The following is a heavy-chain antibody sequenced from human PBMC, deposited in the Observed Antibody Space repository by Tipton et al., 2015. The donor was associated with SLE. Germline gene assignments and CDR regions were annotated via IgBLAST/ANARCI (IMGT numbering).Heavy chain of an antibody. D-gene: IGHD4-17*01. J-gene: IGHJ2*01. V-gene: IGHV4-31*03. CDR2: IYYSGST. CDR1: GGSISSGGYY. CDR3: ARVWPDYGDYAYFDL. Sequence: TLSLTCTVSGGSISSGGYYWSWIRQHPGKGLEWIGDIYYSGSTYYNPSLKSRVTISVATPKNQLSLKLSSVTAADTAVYYWARVWPDYGDYAYFDLWGRGTLVTVSS.